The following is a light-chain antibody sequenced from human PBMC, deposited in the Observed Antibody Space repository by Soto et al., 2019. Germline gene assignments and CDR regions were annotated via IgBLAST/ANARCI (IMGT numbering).Light chain of an antibody. CDR1: QTISSW. CDR3: QHYNSYSEA. V-gene: IGKV1-5*03. J-gene: IGKJ1*01. CDR2: KAS. Sequence: DIQMTQSPSTLSGSVGDRVTITCRASQTISSWLAWNQQKPGKAPKLLIYKASTLKSGVPSRFGGSGSGTEFTLTISSLQPDDFATYYCQHYNSYSEAFGQGTKVELK.